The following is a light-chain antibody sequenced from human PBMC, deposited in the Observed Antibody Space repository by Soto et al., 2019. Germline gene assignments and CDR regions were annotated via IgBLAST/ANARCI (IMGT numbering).Light chain of an antibody. CDR2: AAS. CDR3: QKYSSVIT. V-gene: IGKV1-27*01. Sequence: DIQMTQSPSSLSASVGDIVTITCRASQGISSYLAWYQQKLGKVPKLLISAASTLQSGVPSRFSGSGSGTAFTLTISSLQPEDVAAYYCQKYSSVITFGHGTRLEIK. CDR1: QGISSY. J-gene: IGKJ5*01.